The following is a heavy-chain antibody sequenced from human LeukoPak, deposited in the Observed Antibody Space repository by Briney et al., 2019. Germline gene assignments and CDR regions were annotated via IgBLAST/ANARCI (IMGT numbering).Heavy chain of an antibody. J-gene: IGHJ4*02. CDR3: AGDCSDTGCYNTAFDY. Sequence: GGSLRLSCAASGFTFSNNWMHWVRQAPGKGLVWVSRISRDGSSTSYADSVKGRFTISRDNAKNTLYLQMNTLRAEDTAVYYCAGDCSDTGCYNTAFDYWGQGTLVTVSS. CDR2: ISRDGSST. V-gene: IGHV3-74*01. D-gene: IGHD2-2*02. CDR1: GFTFSNNW.